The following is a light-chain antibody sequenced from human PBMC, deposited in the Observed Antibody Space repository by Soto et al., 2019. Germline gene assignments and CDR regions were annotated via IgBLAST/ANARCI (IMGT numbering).Light chain of an antibody. Sequence: EIVLTQSPGTLSLSPGERATLSCRASQSVDSSHLAWYQQKPGQAPRLLIYGASSRATGVPDRFSGSGSGKDFTLTISRLEPEDFAVYYCGSSPRVTFGPGTKVDIK. V-gene: IGKV3-20*01. CDR3: GSSPRVT. J-gene: IGKJ3*01. CDR2: GAS. CDR1: QSVDSSH.